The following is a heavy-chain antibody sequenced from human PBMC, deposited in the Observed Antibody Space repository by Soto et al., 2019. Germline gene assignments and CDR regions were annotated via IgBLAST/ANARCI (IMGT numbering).Heavy chain of an antibody. Sequence: GESLKISCKGSGYSFTSYWISWVRQMPGKGLEWMGRIDPSDSYTNYSPSFQGHVTISADKSISTAYLQWSSLKASDTAMYYCARPTTVNVDYYCGMDVWGQGTTVTVSS. D-gene: IGHD4-17*01. CDR1: GYSFTSYW. V-gene: IGHV5-10-1*01. CDR2: IDPSDSYT. CDR3: ARPTTVNVDYYCGMDV. J-gene: IGHJ6*02.